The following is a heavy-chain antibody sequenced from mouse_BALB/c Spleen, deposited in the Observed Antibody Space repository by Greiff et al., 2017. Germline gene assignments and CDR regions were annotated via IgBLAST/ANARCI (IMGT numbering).Heavy chain of an antibody. Sequence: EVQLVESGGGLVKPGGSLKLSCAASGFTFSSYAMTWVRQSPEKRLEWVAEISSGGSYTYYPDTVTGRFTISRDNAKNTLYLEMSSLRSEDTAMYYCARSYGSSPYFDYWGQGTTLTVSS. D-gene: IGHD1-1*01. V-gene: IGHV5-9-4*01. CDR3: ARSYGSSPYFDY. CDR1: GFTFSSYA. CDR2: ISSGGSYT. J-gene: IGHJ2*01.